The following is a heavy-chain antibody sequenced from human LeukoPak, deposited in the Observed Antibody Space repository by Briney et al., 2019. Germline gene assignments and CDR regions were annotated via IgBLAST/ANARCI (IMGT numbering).Heavy chain of an antibody. D-gene: IGHD6-19*01. CDR3: AKGGGWYYYFDY. CDR1: GFTFNSYA. Sequence: GGSLRLSCAASGFTFNSYAMSWVRQAPGKGLEWVSAISGSGGSTYYADSVKGRFTMSRDNSKNTLYLQMNSLRAEDTAVYYCAKGGGWYYYFDYWGQGTLVTVSS. CDR2: ISGSGGST. J-gene: IGHJ4*02. V-gene: IGHV3-23*01.